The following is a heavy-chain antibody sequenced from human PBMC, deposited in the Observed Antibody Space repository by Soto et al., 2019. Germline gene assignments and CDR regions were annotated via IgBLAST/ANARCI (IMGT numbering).Heavy chain of an antibody. CDR1: GFSFSSYG. D-gene: IGHD3-16*02. Sequence: GGSLRLSCAASGFSFSSYGMHWVRQAPGKGLEWVAMISYDGTDEYYADSVKGRFTISRDNSKNAVYLQMNSLRAEEPAVYYWARAPTWFLGELSLWGQGTLVTVSS. CDR3: ARAPTWFLGELSL. CDR2: ISYDGTDE. J-gene: IGHJ4*02. V-gene: IGHV3-30*03.